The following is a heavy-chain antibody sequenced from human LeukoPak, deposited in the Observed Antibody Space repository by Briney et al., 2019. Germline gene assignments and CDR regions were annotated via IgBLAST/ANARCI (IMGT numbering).Heavy chain of an antibody. CDR1: GGSISSYY. J-gene: IGHJ6*03. CDR3: ARGTYYDFWSGPWYYYYMDV. CDR2: IYYSGST. D-gene: IGHD3-3*01. V-gene: IGHV4-59*01. Sequence: SETLSLTCTVSGGSISSYYWSWIRQPPGKGLEWIGYIYYSGSTNYNPSLKSRVTISVDTSKNQFSLKLSSVTAADTAVYYCARGTYYDFWSGPWYYYYMDVWGKGTTVTVSS.